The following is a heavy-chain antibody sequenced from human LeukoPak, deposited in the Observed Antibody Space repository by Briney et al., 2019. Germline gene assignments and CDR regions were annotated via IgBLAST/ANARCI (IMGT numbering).Heavy chain of an antibody. Sequence: GGSLRLSCAASGFTFSSYGMHWVRQAPGKGLEWVAVISCDGSNKYYADSVKGRFTISRDNSKNTLYLQMNSLRAEDTAVYYCAKDFIAVAGTGDYWGQGTLVTVSS. CDR2: ISCDGSNK. D-gene: IGHD6-19*01. CDR3: AKDFIAVAGTGDY. CDR1: GFTFSSYG. J-gene: IGHJ4*02. V-gene: IGHV3-30*18.